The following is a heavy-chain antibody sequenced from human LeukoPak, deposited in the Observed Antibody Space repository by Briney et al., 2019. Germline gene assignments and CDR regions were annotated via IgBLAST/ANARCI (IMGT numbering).Heavy chain of an antibody. CDR1: GYSISSGYY. CDR3: ARPYYDSSGYHDAFDI. J-gene: IGHJ3*02. Sequence: SETLSLTCTVSGYSISSGYYWGWIRQPPGQGLEWIGSIYHSGSTYYNPSLKSRVTISVDTSKNQFSLKLSSVTAADTAVYYCARPYYDSSGYHDAFDIWGQGTMVTVSS. D-gene: IGHD3-22*01. CDR2: IYHSGST. V-gene: IGHV4-38-2*02.